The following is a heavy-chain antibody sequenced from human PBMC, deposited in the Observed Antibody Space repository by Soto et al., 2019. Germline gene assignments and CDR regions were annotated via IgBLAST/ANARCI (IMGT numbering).Heavy chain of an antibody. J-gene: IGHJ4*02. CDR1: GFTFSSYA. V-gene: IGHV3-30-3*01. D-gene: IGHD3-22*01. CDR3: ARGYYDSRGYAFDY. CDR2: ISYDGSNK. Sequence: PGGSLRLSCAASGFTFSSYAMHWVRQAPGKGLEWVAVISYDGSNKYYADSVKGRFTISRDNSKNTLYLQMNSLRAEDTAVYYCARGYYDSRGYAFDYWGQGTLVTVSS.